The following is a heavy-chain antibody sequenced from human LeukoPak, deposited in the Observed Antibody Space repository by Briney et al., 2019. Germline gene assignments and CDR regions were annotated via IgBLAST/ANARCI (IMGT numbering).Heavy chain of an antibody. CDR2: IYYSGST. Sequence: SETLSLTCTVSGGSISSYYWSWIRQPPGKGLEWIGYIYYSGSTNYNPSLKSRVTISVDTSKNQFSLKLSSVTAADTAVYYCASGDSSGYSYFDYWGQGTLVTVSS. CDR1: GGSISSYY. V-gene: IGHV4-59*01. CDR3: ASGDSSGYSYFDY. D-gene: IGHD3-22*01. J-gene: IGHJ4*02.